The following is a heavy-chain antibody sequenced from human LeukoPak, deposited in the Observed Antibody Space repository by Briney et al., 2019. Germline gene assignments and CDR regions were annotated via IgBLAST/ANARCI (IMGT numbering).Heavy chain of an antibody. CDR1: GFTVSSNY. CDR3: ARLRYSRSWVFFDF. D-gene: IGHD6-13*01. CDR2: IYSGGNT. V-gene: IGHV3-53*01. J-gene: IGHJ4*02. Sequence: GGSLRLSCAASGFTVSSNYMSWVRQAPGKGLEWVSVIYSGGNTYYADSVKGRFTISRDNSKNTLYLQMNSLRAEDTAVYYCARLRYSRSWVFFDFWGQGTLVTVSS.